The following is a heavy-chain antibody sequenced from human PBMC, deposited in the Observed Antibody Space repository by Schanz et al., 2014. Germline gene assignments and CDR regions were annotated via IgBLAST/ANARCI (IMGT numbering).Heavy chain of an antibody. V-gene: IGHV7-4-1*02. CDR3: ARGYCAGTSCPIFDY. CDR1: GYMFDTYG. CDR2: INTKTGNP. J-gene: IGHJ4*02. Sequence: QVRLVQSGAEAREPGASVKVSCKATGYMFDTYGFAWVRQAPGQGLEWMGWINTKTGNPTYAQGFTGRFVFSLDTSVSTTHLQITNLKADDTAVYYCARGYCAGTSCPIFDYWGQGTLVTVSS. D-gene: IGHD2-2*01.